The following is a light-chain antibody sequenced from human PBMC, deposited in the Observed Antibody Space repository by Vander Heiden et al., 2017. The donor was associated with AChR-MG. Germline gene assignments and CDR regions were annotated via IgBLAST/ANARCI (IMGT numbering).Light chain of an antibody. CDR3: QHYGDSSVT. CDR2: AAS. Sequence: EMVLTQSPGTLSLSPGERATLSCRASQSVSSNYLAWYQQKPGQAPRLLIFAASSRATGIPDRFSGSGSGTDFTLTISRLEPEDFAVYCCQHYGDSSVTFGGGTKVEIK. J-gene: IGKJ4*01. V-gene: IGKV3-20*01. CDR1: QSVSSNY.